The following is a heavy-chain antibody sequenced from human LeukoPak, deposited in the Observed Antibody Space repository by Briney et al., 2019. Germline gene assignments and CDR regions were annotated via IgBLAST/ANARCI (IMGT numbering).Heavy chain of an antibody. CDR1: GGTFSSYA. V-gene: IGHV1-46*01. D-gene: IGHD6-13*01. Sequence: GASVKVSCKASGGTFSSYAISWVRQAPGQGLEWMGIINPSGGSTSYAQKFQGRVTMTRDTSTSTVYMELSSLRSEDTAVYYCARGGYSSSWYTGGPRYWGQGTLVTVSS. CDR2: INPSGGST. J-gene: IGHJ4*02. CDR3: ARGGYSSSWYTGGPRY.